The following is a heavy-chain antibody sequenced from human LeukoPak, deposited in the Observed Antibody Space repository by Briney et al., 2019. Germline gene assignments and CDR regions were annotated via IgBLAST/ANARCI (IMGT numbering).Heavy chain of an antibody. D-gene: IGHD6-6*01. V-gene: IGHV1-18*01. CDR1: GYTFTSYG. Sequence: ASVKVSCKASGYTFTSYGISWVRQAPGQGLEWMGWVSGYNGNTNYAQKLQGRVTMTRDTSISTAYMELSRLRSDDTAVYYCAGAAPHPYYYYYMNVWGKGTTVTVSS. CDR3: AGAAPHPYYYYYMNV. J-gene: IGHJ6*03. CDR2: VSGYNGNT.